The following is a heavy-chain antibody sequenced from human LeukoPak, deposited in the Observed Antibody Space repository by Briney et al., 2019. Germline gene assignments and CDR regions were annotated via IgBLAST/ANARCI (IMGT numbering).Heavy chain of an antibody. J-gene: IGHJ4*02. CDR2: IKTIADGGTR. Sequence: GGSLRLSCAASGFTFTNAWMSWVRQAPGKGLEWVGRIKTIADGGTRDYAAPVKGRFTILRDDSKTTVYLQMNSLKTEDTAVYYCTTNKYVLGTTIFDYWGQGTLVTVSS. CDR1: GFTFTNAW. CDR3: TTNKYVLGTTIFDY. D-gene: IGHD1-7*01. V-gene: IGHV3-15*01.